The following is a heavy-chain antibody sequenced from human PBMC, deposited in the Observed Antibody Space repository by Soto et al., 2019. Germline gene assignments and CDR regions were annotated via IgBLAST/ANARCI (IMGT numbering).Heavy chain of an antibody. V-gene: IGHV3-23*01. CDR1: GFSSSSYV. CDR2: IGGGGGRT. J-gene: IGHJ4*02. CDR3: AKGLLAF. Sequence: EAQLLDSGGGLVQPGGSLRLSCAASGFSSSSYVMGWVRQTPGKGLEWVSGIGGGGGRTYYADSVQGRFTISRDNSKNTLYLQMNSLRAEDTAVYYCAKGLLAFWGQGTLVTVSS.